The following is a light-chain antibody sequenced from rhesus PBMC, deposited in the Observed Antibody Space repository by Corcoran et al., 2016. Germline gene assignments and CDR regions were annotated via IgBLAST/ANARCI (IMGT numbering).Light chain of an antibody. CDR2: KAS. Sequence: DIQMTQSPSSLSASVGSRVTITCRASENVNNYLHWYQQKPGKAPTLLVKKASTWHSGVPSRFRGSGPGTDVTLTITSLQPEDFSTYCWQHSHATPFTFGPGTKLDI. J-gene: IGKJ3*01. V-gene: IGKV1-74*01. CDR3: QHSHATPFT. CDR1: ENVNNY.